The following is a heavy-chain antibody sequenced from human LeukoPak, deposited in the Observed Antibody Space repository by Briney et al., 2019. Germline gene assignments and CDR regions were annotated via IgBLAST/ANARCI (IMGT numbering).Heavy chain of an antibody. V-gene: IGHV3-53*01. J-gene: IGHJ4*02. D-gene: IGHD6-19*01. CDR1: GFTVSSNY. CDR2: IYSGGST. CDR3: AREPGIAVAGTNGDY. Sequence: GGSLRLSCAASGFTVSSNYMSWVRQAPGKGLEWVSVIYSGGSTYYADSVKGRFTISRDNPKNALYLQMNSLRAEDTAVYYCAREPGIAVAGTNGDYWGQGTLVTVSS.